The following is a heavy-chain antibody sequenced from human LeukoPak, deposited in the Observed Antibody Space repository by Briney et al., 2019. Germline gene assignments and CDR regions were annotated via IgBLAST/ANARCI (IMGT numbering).Heavy chain of an antibody. D-gene: IGHD5-12*01. Sequence: PGGSLRLSCAASGFTVSGNYMSWVRQAPGKGLEWVSLIDRGGNTYYADSVKGRFTISRDNAKNSLYLQMNSLRAEDTAVYYCARVTEIVAYIYFDYWGQGTLVTVSS. V-gene: IGHV3-53*01. CDR1: GFTVSGNY. CDR2: IDRGGNT. CDR3: ARVTEIVAYIYFDY. J-gene: IGHJ4*02.